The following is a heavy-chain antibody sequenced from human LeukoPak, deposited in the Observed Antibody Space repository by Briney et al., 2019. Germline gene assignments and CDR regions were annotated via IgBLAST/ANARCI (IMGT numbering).Heavy chain of an antibody. V-gene: IGHV2-5*02. D-gene: IGHD3-9*01. CDR2: IYWDDDK. CDR1: GFSLSTSGVG. Sequence: SDPTLVKPTQTVTLTCTFSGFSLSTSGVGVGWIGQPAGKALERLALIYWDDDKRYSPSLKSRLTITKDTSKNQVVLTMTNMDAVDTATYYCAHEGILTGYYTDWGQGTLVTVSS. CDR3: AHEGILTGYYTD. J-gene: IGHJ4*02.